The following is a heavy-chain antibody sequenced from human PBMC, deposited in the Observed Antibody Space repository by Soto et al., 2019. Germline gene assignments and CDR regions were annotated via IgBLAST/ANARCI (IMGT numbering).Heavy chain of an antibody. J-gene: IGHJ4*02. CDR1: GFTFSSYG. D-gene: IGHD3-22*01. CDR2: IWYDGSNK. CDR3: AREGRRYYYDSSGRLVYFDS. Sequence: QVQLVESGGGVVQPGRSLRLSCAASGFTFSSYGMHWVRQAPGKGLEWVAVIWYDGSNKYYAESVKGRITISRDNSKNTXYXXMNSLRAEDTAVYYCAREGRRYYYDSSGRLVYFDSWGQGPLVTVSS. V-gene: IGHV3-33*01.